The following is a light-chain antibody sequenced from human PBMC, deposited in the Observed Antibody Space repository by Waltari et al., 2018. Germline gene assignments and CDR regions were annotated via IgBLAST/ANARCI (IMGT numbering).Light chain of an antibody. CDR3: QHGYGTPS. V-gene: IGKV1-9*01. Sequence: DIQMTQSPSSLSASVGDRVTITCRASQGISDNLAWYQQKPGKAPKLLIYYASTLQTGVPARFSGSGSGTDFTLTISSLQPEDFATYYCQHGYGTPSFGPGTKVEI. CDR1: QGISDN. CDR2: YAS. J-gene: IGKJ2*03.